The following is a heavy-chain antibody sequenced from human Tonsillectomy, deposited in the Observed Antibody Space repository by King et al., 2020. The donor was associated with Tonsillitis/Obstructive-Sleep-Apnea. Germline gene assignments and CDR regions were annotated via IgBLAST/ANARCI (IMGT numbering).Heavy chain of an antibody. Sequence: VQLVESGGGLVQPGRSLKLSCTVSGFRFGDYALSWVRQAPGKGLEWVSFIRSKRYGGTIEYAASVNGRFTISRDDSRGIAYLQMNSLKTEDTAVYYCNRDAMIAPYGMAVWGQGTTVTVSS. J-gene: IGHJ6*02. V-gene: IGHV3-49*04. CDR2: IRSKRYGGTI. CDR3: NRDAMIAPYGMAV. CDR1: GFRFGDYA. D-gene: IGHD3-22*01.